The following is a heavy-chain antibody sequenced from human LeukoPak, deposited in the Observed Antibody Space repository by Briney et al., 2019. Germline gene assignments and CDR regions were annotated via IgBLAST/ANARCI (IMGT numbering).Heavy chain of an antibody. D-gene: IGHD6-19*01. V-gene: IGHV3-30*18. CDR1: GFTFSSYG. Sequence: GGSLRLSCAASGFTFSSYGMPWVRQPPGKGLGWVAVISYDGSNKYYADSVKGRFTISRGNAKNSLYLQMNSLRAEDTALYYCAKASVAGTQQIQHRGQGTLVTVSS. J-gene: IGHJ1*01. CDR2: ISYDGSNK. CDR3: AKASVAGTQQIQH.